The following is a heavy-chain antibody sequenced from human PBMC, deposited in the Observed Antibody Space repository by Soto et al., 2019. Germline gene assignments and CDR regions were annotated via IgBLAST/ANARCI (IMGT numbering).Heavy chain of an antibody. V-gene: IGHV4-59*08. CDR3: ARERTYYDYIWGPGDAFDI. J-gene: IGHJ3*02. CDR1: GGSFSGYY. Sequence: SETLSLTCAVDGGSFSGYYWSWVRQPPGKGLVLFGYIYYSGSTNYNPSLKSRVTISLDTSKNQFSLKLSSVTAADTAVYYCARERTYYDYIWGPGDAFDIWGQGTMVTVS. CDR2: IYYSGST. D-gene: IGHD3-16*01.